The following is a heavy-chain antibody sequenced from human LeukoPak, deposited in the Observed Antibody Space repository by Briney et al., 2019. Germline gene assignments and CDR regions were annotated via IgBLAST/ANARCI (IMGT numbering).Heavy chain of an antibody. V-gene: IGHV3-30*18. Sequence: GGSLRLSCAASGFTFSRYGMHWVRQAPGRGLEWVALISYDGNNNYYADSVKGRFTISRDNSKNTLYLQMNSLRAEDTAVYFCAKDQRGDILTGSPFDYWGQGTQVTVPS. J-gene: IGHJ4*02. CDR1: GFTFSRYG. CDR2: ISYDGNNN. D-gene: IGHD3-9*01. CDR3: AKDQRGDILTGSPFDY.